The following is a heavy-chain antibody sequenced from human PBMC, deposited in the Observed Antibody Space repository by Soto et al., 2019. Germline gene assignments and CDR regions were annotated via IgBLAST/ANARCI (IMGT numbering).Heavy chain of an antibody. Sequence: EAQLLESGGGLVQPGGSLRLSCAASGFTFSAYAMTWVRQAPGGGLEWVSSLSPNGETTYYADSVTGRFTVSRDNSRDSLYLQMDSLRAEDTAIYFCAKSGGFSGSYHFIYWGQGTLVTVSS. CDR2: LSPNGETT. D-gene: IGHD1-26*01. J-gene: IGHJ4*02. CDR3: AKSGGFSGSYHFIY. CDR1: GFTFSAYA. V-gene: IGHV3-23*01.